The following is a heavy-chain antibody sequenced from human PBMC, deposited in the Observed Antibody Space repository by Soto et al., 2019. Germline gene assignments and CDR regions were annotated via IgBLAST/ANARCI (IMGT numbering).Heavy chain of an antibody. D-gene: IGHD2-15*01. Sequence: SETLSVTWTVSGGSISSYYWSWIRQPPGKGLEWIGYIYYSGSTNYNPSLKSRVTISVDTSKNQFSLKLSSVTAADTAVYYCARRYGGTFDYWGQGTLVTVSS. CDR2: IYYSGST. CDR3: ARRYGGTFDY. J-gene: IGHJ4*02. V-gene: IGHV4-59*08. CDR1: GGSISSYY.